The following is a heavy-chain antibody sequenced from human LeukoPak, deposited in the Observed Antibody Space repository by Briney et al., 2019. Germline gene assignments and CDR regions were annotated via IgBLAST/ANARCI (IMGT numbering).Heavy chain of an antibody. J-gene: IGHJ4*02. V-gene: IGHV3-15*01. D-gene: IGHD2-2*01. CDR2: IKSKTDGGTT. CDR1: GFTFSNAW. CDR3: TTDSRVYCSSTSCHEAFDY. Sequence: GGSLRLSCAASGFTFSNAWMSWVRQAPGKGREWVGRIKSKTDGGTTDYAAPVKGRFTISRDDSKNTLYLQMNSLKTEDTAVYYCTTDSRVYCSSTSCHEAFDYWGQGTLVTVSS.